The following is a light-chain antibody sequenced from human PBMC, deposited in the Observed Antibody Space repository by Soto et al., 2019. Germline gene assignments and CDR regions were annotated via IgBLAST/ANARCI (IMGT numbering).Light chain of an antibody. CDR2: EVS. V-gene: IGKV2D-29*01. CDR1: QSLLGSDGKTY. CDR3: MQSVQFPRT. Sequence: DIVMTQTPLSLSVTPGQPASISCKSSQSLLGSDGKTYLSWYLQKPGHPPQLLIFEVSNHFSGVSDRFSGSGSGTDFTLKISRVEAEDVGVYYYMQSVQFPRTFGGGTKVDIK. J-gene: IGKJ4*01.